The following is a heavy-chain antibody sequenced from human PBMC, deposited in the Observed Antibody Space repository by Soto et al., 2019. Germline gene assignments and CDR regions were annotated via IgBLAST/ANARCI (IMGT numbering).Heavy chain of an antibody. D-gene: IGHD5-18*01. CDR3: AKDGGGYNYGYVMLDKYYYGIDV. CDR2: ISYAGTNK. CDR1: GFTFSTYA. J-gene: IGHJ6*02. V-gene: IGHV3-30-3*01. Sequence: QVQLVESGGGVVQPGRSLRLSCAASGFTFSTYAMHWVRQAPGKGLEWVAVISYAGTNKYYADSVRGRFTISRDNSKNTLFLQMNSLRAEDTAGYYCAKDGGGYNYGYVMLDKYYYGIDVWGQGTTVTVSS.